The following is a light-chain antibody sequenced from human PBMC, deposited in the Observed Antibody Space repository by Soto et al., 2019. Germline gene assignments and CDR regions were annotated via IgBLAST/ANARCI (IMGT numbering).Light chain of an antibody. Sequence: EIVMTQSPATLSVSPGERATLSCRASQSVSSSLGWYQQKPGQAPRLLIYGASTRATGVPARFSGSGSGTEFALTISSLQSEDFAVYYCQQCYNWPLTFGGGTKVEIE. CDR3: QQCYNWPLT. CDR2: GAS. J-gene: IGKJ4*01. V-gene: IGKV3-15*01. CDR1: QSVSSS.